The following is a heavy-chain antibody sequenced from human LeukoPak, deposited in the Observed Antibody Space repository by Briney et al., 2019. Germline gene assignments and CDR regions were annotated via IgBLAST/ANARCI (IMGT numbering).Heavy chain of an antibody. J-gene: IGHJ3*02. CDR2: IWSDGTNK. CDR1: GFTFSSYG. Sequence: GGSLRLSCAASGFTFSSYGMHWVRQTPGKGLEWVAVIWSDGTNKYYADSVKGRFSISRDNAKNSLYLQMKSLRDEDTAVYYCAREDGGKADIWGQGTMVTVSS. D-gene: IGHD4-23*01. CDR3: AREDGGKADI. V-gene: IGHV3-33*01.